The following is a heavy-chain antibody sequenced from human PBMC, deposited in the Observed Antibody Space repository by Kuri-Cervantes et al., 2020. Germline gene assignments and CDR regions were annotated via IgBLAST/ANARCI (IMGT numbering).Heavy chain of an antibody. CDR3: ARAPQFIRTHYYYYMDV. V-gene: IGHV3-30-3*01. CDR2: ISYDGSNK. J-gene: IGHJ6*03. D-gene: IGHD2-2*01. Sequence: GGSLRLSCAASGFTFSSYAMHWVRQAPGKGLEWVAVISYDGSNKYYADSVKGRFTISRDNSKNTLYLQMNSLRAEDTAVYYCARAPQFIRTHYYYYMDVWGTGTTVTVSS. CDR1: GFTFSSYA.